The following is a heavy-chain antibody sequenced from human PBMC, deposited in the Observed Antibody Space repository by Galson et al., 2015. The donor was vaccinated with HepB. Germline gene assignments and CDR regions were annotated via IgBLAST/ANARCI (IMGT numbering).Heavy chain of an antibody. Sequence: SLRLSCAASGFTVSTNYMNWVRQAPGKGLEWVSVIYSGGSTYYADSVTGRFTISRDNSKNTLYLQMNSLSAEDTAVYYCAMGEYFDTSDYYSPADYWGQGTLVTVSS. CDR1: GFTVSTNY. CDR2: IYSGGST. CDR3: AMGEYFDTSDYYSPADY. D-gene: IGHD3-22*01. J-gene: IGHJ4*02. V-gene: IGHV3-53*01.